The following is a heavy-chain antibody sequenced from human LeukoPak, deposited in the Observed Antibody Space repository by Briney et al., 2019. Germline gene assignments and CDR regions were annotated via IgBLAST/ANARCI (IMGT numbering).Heavy chain of an antibody. CDR3: AKHRGDGRGWY. CDR2: ISGSGGGT. CDR1: GFTFSSSP. J-gene: IGHJ4*02. V-gene: IGHV3-23*01. Sequence: PGGSLRLSCAASGFTFSSSPMSWLRQALGKGLEWVSAISGSGGGTYYADSVKGRFTISRDNSKNTLYLQMNSLRAEDTAIYYCAKHRGDGRGWYWGQGTPVTVSS. D-gene: IGHD6-19*01.